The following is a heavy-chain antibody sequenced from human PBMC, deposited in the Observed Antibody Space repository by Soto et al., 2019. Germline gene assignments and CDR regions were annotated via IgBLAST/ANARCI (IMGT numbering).Heavy chain of an antibody. CDR2: IYSSGST. Sequence: SETLSLTCTVSGGSIINYYWTWIRQPAGKGLEWVGRIYSSGSTSYNPSLKSRLTMSVDTSKNQFSLKLTSVTAADTALYYCARQTTYSSSWFDYWGHGTMVTVYS. V-gene: IGHV4-4*07. D-gene: IGHD6-13*01. CDR1: GGSIINYY. J-gene: IGHJ5*01. CDR3: ARQTTYSSSWFDY.